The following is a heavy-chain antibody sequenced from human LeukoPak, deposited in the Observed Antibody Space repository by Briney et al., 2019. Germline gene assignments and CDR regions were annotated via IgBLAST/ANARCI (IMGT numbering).Heavy chain of an antibody. D-gene: IGHD2-15*01. CDR2: IKKTGSET. V-gene: IGHV3-7*01. Sequence: PGGSLRLSCAASGFTFSSYAMHWVRQAPGKGLEWVAYIKKTGSETYYVDSVKGRFTITRDNARNSLFLQMNSLRAEDTAVYYCAREDGYCSGGNCYSYFDSWGQGTLVTVSS. CDR1: GFTFSSYA. CDR3: AREDGYCSGGNCYSYFDS. J-gene: IGHJ4*02.